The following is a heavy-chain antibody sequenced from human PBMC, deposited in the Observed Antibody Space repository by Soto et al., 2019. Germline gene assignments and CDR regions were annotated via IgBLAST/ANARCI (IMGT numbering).Heavy chain of an antibody. CDR2: FNPDGGDT. CDR1: GYTLTELS. D-gene: IGHD3-10*01. V-gene: IGHV1-24*01. J-gene: IGHJ6*03. Sequence: ASVKVSCKVSGYTLTELSMHWVRQAPGKGLEWMGGFNPDGGDTSYAQKFQGRVTMTGNDSTSTAYMELSSLRSEDTAVYYCARGHMVRGVIIITPYYYYYMDVWGKGTTVTVSS. CDR3: ARGHMVRGVIIITPYYYYYMDV.